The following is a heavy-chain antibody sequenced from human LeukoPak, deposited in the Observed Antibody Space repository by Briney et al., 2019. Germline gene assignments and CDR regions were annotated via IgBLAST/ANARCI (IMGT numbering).Heavy chain of an antibody. Sequence: GASVKVSCKASGGTFSSYAISWVRQAPGQGLEWMGRIIPILGIANYAQKFQGRVTITADKSTSTAYMELSSLRSEDTAVYYCARGGFTHVSAFDYWGQGTLVTVSS. V-gene: IGHV1-69*04. CDR3: ARGGFTHVSAFDY. CDR2: IIPILGIA. J-gene: IGHJ4*02. CDR1: GGTFSSYA. D-gene: IGHD3-22*01.